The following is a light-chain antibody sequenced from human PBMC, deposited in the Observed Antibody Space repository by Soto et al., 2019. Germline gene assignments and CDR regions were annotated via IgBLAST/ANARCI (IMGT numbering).Light chain of an antibody. V-gene: IGKV3D-11*01. CDR1: QGVSSY. CDR2: DAS. Sequence: EIVLTQSPATLSLSPGERATLSCRASQGVSSYLAWYQQKPGQAPRLLIYDASNRATGIPARFSGSGPGTDFTLTIGSLQPEDFATYYCQQANSLPITFGQGTRLEIK. CDR3: QQANSLPIT. J-gene: IGKJ5*01.